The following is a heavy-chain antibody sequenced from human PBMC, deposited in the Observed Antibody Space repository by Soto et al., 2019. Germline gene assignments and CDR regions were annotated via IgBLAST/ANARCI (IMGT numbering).Heavy chain of an antibody. CDR3: ASSIN. CDR1: GFPFSSYG. Sequence: GGSLRLSCAASGFPFSSYGMHWVRQAPGKGLDWVAVIWYDGSNKDYADSVKGRFTISRDNSKNTLFLQMNNLRVDDTAVYYCASSINWGQGTRVTVSS. V-gene: IGHV3-33*01. J-gene: IGHJ1*01. CDR2: IWYDGSNK.